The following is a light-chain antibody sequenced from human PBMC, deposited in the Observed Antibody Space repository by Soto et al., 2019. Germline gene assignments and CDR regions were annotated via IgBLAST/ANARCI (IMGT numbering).Light chain of an antibody. Sequence: DIQMTQSPSSVSASVGDRVTITCRASQGISSRLAWYQQKPGKAPNLLIYTASSLQSGVPSRFSGSASETDFTLTITSLQPEDFATYYCQQTNSTPVTFGEGTKLEIK. CDR2: TAS. CDR1: QGISSR. J-gene: IGKJ2*01. V-gene: IGKV1-12*01. CDR3: QQTNSTPVT.